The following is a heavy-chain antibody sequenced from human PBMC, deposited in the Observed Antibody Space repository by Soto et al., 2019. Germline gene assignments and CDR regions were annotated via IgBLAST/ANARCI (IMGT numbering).Heavy chain of an antibody. CDR2: IIPIFGTA. D-gene: IGHD2-15*01. V-gene: IGHV1-69*12. J-gene: IGHJ3*01. CDR3: AGCHECGGISDAFDL. Sequence: QVQLVQSGAELKKPGSSVKVSCKASGGTFSTSSINWVRQAPGQGLEWMGGIIPIFGTADSAQKLQSTVTLTAEECTSAAHMDLRSLRSEDTAVYYCAGCHECGGISDAFDLWRQGTLVTVSS. CDR1: GGTFSTSS.